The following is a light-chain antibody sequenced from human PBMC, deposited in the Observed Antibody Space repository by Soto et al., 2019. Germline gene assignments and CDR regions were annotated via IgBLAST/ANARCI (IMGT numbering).Light chain of an antibody. CDR1: QSISRN. V-gene: IGKV3-15*01. J-gene: IGKJ4*01. Sequence: EIVMTQSPATLSVSPGERATLSCRASQSISRNLAWYQQKPGQAPRLLIYGASTRATGIHARFSGSGSGTEFTLTISSLQSEDFAVYYCQQFNTWPPGTCGGVTKVDIK. CDR2: GAS. CDR3: QQFNTWPPGT.